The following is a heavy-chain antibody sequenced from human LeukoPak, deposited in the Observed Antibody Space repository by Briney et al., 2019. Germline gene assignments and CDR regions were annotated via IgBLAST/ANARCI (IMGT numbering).Heavy chain of an antibody. V-gene: IGHV3-21*01. CDR3: ARDPGIAAAGTVGYFDS. CDR2: ITSGSSYI. Sequence: GGSLRLSCAASGFTFSSYNMNWVRQAPGKGLEWVSSITSGSSYIYYADSVKGRFTISRDNAKNSLYLQMNSLRVEDTAVYYCARDPGIAAAGTVGYFDSWGQGILVTVSS. CDR1: GFTFSSYN. J-gene: IGHJ4*02. D-gene: IGHD6-13*01.